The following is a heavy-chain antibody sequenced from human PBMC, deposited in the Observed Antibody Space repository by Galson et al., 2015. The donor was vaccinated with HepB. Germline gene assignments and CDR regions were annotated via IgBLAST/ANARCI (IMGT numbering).Heavy chain of an antibody. CDR3: ARGGRAAAGTGDY. Sequence: SLRLSCAVSGFTFSSYGMHWVRQAPGKGLEWVAVIWYDGSNKYYADSVKGRFTISRDNSKNTLYLQMNSLRADDTAVYYCARGGRAAAGTGDYWGQGTLVTVSS. CDR2: IWYDGSNK. J-gene: IGHJ4*02. CDR1: GFTFSSYG. V-gene: IGHV3-33*01. D-gene: IGHD6-13*01.